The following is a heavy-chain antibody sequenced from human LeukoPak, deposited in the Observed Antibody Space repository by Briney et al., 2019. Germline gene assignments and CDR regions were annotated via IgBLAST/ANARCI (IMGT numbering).Heavy chain of an antibody. J-gene: IGHJ4*02. D-gene: IGHD2-21*02. CDR2: ISSSGSTI. CDR1: GFTFSSYE. V-gene: IGHV3-48*03. Sequence: GGSLRLSCAASGFTFSSYEMNWVRQAPGKGLEWVSYISSSGSTIYYADSVKGRFTISRDNAKNSLYLQMNSLRAEDTAVYYCARGCGGDCYSELDHWGQGTLVTVSS. CDR3: ARGCGGDCYSELDH.